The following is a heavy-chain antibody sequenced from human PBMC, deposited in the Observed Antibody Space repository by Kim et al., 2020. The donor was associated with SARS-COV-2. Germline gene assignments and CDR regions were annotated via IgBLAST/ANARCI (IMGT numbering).Heavy chain of an antibody. D-gene: IGHD6-6*01. Sequence: GGSLRLSCAASGFTFTNYWMTWVRQAPGKGLEWVANIKHDGSFKYYVDSLKGRFTISRDNPKNSLYLQMNSLRAEDTAVYYCARIGYSSSSLDYCGQGTLLTVSS. CDR1: GFTFTNYW. V-gene: IGHV3-7*01. CDR3: ARIGYSSSSLDY. CDR2: IKHDGSFK. J-gene: IGHJ4*02.